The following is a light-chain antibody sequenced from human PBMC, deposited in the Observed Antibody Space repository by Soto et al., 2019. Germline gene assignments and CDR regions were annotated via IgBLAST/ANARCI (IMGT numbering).Light chain of an antibody. V-gene: IGLV1-47*01. CDR2: MDN. Sequence: QSVLTQPPSASGTPGQRVTISCSGNSSNIGSSYVYWFQQFPGTAPKLLIYMDNQRPSGVPDRFSGSKSGTAASLAISGLRSEDEDDFYCAAWANSLSGWVFGGGTKLTVL. J-gene: IGLJ3*02. CDR1: SSNIGSSY. CDR3: AAWANSLSGWV.